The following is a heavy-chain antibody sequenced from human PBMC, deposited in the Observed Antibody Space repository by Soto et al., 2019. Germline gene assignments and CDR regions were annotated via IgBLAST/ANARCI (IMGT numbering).Heavy chain of an antibody. V-gene: IGHV3-21*01. CDR2: VSKSDYT. CDR1: GFYFNNYG. D-gene: IGHD2-2*01. J-gene: IGHJ4*02. CDR3: AREDSIIIPAVSDF. Sequence: GGSLRLSCAVSGFYFNNYGINWVRQPPGKGLEWVSSVSKSDYTYYSDSVRGRFTISRDNAKNSVSLQMNSLRAEDTAVYYCAREDSIIIPAVSDFWGQGTLVTVS.